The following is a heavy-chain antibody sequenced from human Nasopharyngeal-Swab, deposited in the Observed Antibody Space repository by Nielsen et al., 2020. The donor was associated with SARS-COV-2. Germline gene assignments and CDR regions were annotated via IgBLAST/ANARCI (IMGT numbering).Heavy chain of an antibody. CDR3: ARGIEYSSSSWFEY. CDR1: RGTLTTYS. V-gene: IGHV1-69*13. D-gene: IGHD6-6*01. J-gene: IGHJ4*02. CDR2: IFPLYGSV. Sequence: SSVTVSCKSSRGTLTTYSIACVRQPPGQGLEWMGRIFPLYGSVDYAQRFQGRVTITADESTNTAHMELSSLRSEDTAMYYCARGIEYSSSSWFEYWGQGTLVTVSS.